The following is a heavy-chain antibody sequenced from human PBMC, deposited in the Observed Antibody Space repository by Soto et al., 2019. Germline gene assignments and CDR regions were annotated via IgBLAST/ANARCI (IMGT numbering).Heavy chain of an antibody. V-gene: IGHV3-53*01. J-gene: IGHJ4*02. CDR3: ARATRYFGSFDS. Sequence: EVQLVESGGGLIQPGGSLRLSCVASGFSVTSNYMTWVRQAPGKGLEWISILYTGVSTYYSDSVKGRSTISRDTSNNTVFLQLNSLRAEDTAIYYCARATRYFGSFDSWGQGTLVTVSS. D-gene: IGHD2-2*01. CDR1: GFSVTSNY. CDR2: LYTGVST.